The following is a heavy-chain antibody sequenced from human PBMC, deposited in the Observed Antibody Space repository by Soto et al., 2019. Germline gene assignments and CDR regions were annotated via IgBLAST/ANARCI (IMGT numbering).Heavy chain of an antibody. CDR1: GYTLTGLS. Sequence: ASVKVSCKVSGYTLTGLSMHWVRQAPGKGLEWMGGFDPEDGETIYAQKCQGRVTMTEDTSTDTAYMELSSLRSEDTAVYYCATDNVEMATIRPRFGYWGTGPLGTVSS. CDR3: ATDNVEMATIRPRFGY. J-gene: IGHJ4*02. CDR2: FDPEDGET. D-gene: IGHD5-12*01. V-gene: IGHV1-24*01.